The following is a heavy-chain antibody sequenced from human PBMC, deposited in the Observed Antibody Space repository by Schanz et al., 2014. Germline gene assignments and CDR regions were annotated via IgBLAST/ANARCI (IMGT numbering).Heavy chain of an antibody. J-gene: IGHJ6*02. V-gene: IGHV1-24*01. D-gene: IGHD2-2*01. CDR2: FDPKKGEA. CDR3: ATETSRTWFYNGVDV. Sequence: QVQLVQSGAEVKKPGASVKVSCKVSGSIFSKLLMHWVRQGPAKGLEWMGGFDPKKGEAIYAQKFQGRVTMTEDTSTGTAYMELSRLTSEDTGVYYCATETSRTWFYNGVDVWGQGTTXTVSS. CDR1: GSIFSKLL.